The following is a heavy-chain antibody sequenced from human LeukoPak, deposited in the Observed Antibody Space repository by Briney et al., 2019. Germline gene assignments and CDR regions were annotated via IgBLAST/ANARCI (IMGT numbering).Heavy chain of an antibody. CDR3: ARVSAKHTPPQSRNYYYMDV. CDR1: GFTFSDYY. V-gene: IGHV3-11*06. D-gene: IGHD3-10*01. Sequence: PGRSLRLSCAASGFTFSDYYMSWIRQAPGKGLEWVAFIRSSSSDIYYADSVKGRFTISRDNAKNSLYLQMNSLRAEDTAVYYCARVSAKHTPPQSRNYYYMDVWGKGTTVTISS. J-gene: IGHJ6*03. CDR2: IRSSSSDI.